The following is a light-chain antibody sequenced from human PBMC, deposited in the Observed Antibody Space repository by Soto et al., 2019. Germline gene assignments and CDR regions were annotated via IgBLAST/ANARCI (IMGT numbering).Light chain of an antibody. CDR3: CSYAGYSTFVI. V-gene: IGLV2-23*03. CDR2: EGS. Sequence: QSVLTQPASVSGSPGQTITISCTGTSSDVGRYNLVSWYQHHPGKAPKVMIYEGSKRPSGVSNRFSGSKSGNTASLTISGLQAEDEADYYCCSYAGYSTFVIFGGGTKVTVL. CDR1: SSDVGRYNL. J-gene: IGLJ2*01.